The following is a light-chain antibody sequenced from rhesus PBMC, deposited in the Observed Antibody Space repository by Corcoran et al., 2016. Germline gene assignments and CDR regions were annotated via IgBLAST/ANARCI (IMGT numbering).Light chain of an antibody. CDR1: QSVSNN. Sequence: EIVMTQSPATLSLSPGERATLSCRASQSVSNNLAWYQQKPGQPPRLLIFYASNRATGIPDRFSGSGSGTDFTLTISSLAPEDVGLYYCQQYNDWNNFGQGTKVEIK. V-gene: IGKV3-35*01. J-gene: IGKJ2*01. CDR2: YAS. CDR3: QQYNDWNN.